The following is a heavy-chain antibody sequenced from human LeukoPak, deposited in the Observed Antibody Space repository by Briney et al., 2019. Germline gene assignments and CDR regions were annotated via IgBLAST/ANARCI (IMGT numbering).Heavy chain of an antibody. Sequence: GESLKISCQASGYTFVNYWIGCLRQMPGKGLEWMGIIYPADSETRYGPSFQGHVTISADDSSSVAYLEWNSLKASDTARYYCMAYNSDEAPGFHLWGQGTMVTVSS. J-gene: IGHJ3*01. CDR2: IYPADSET. CDR3: MAYNSDEAPGFHL. V-gene: IGHV5-51*01. CDR1: GYTFVNYW. D-gene: IGHD5-24*01.